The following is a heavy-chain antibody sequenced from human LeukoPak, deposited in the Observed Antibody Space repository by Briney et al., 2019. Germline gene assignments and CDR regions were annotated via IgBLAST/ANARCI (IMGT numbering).Heavy chain of an antibody. Sequence: SETLSLTCTVSGGSVSGGSYYWSWIRQPPGKGLEWIGYFYYTGSTNYNPSLKSRVTISVDTSKNQFSLRLSSVTAADTAVYYCASGQFLVSNYYWGQGILVTVSS. V-gene: IGHV4-61*01. CDR2: FYYTGST. J-gene: IGHJ4*02. CDR3: ASGQFLVSNYY. CDR1: GGSVSGGSYY. D-gene: IGHD5/OR15-5a*01.